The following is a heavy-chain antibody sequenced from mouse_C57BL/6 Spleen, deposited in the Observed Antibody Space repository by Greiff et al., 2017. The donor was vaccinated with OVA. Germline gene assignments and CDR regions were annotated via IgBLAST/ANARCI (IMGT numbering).Heavy chain of an antibody. CDR3: AREKGLYYDYDGFAY. J-gene: IGHJ3*01. V-gene: IGHV5-4*01. CDR1: GFTFSSYA. Sequence: EVKLMESGGGLVKPGGSLKLSCAASGFTFSSYAMSWVRQTPKRRRDWVATISDGGSYTYYPDNVKGRFTSSRDNAKNNLYLQMSHLKSEDTAMYYCAREKGLYYDYDGFAYWGQGTLVTVSA. D-gene: IGHD2-4*01. CDR2: ISDGGSYT.